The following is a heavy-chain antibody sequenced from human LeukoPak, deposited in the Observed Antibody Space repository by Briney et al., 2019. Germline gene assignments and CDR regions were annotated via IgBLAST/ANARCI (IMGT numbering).Heavy chain of an antibody. D-gene: IGHD1-7*01. CDR3: TREDFWNYVV. Sequence: PGGSLRLSCVASGFTFSNAWMSWVRQAPGKGLEWVGRIKSKTDGGTTDYAAPVKGRFTISRDDSKNKLYIQMNSLRTDDTAVYYCTREDFWNYVVWGQGTLVSVSS. J-gene: IGHJ4*02. V-gene: IGHV3-15*01. CDR2: IKSKTDGGTT. CDR1: GFTFSNAW.